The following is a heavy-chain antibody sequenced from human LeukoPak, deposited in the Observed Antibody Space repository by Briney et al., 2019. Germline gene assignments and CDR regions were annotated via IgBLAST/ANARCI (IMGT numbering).Heavy chain of an antibody. V-gene: IGHV1-2*02. CDR2: INPPSGYT. CDR3: ARENSGTYSFDS. Sequence: ASVTVSRKASGYTFTSYDINWVRQAPGQGLEWMGWINPPSGYTNYAPKFQGRVTMTRDTSITTASMELRRLRSDDTAVYYCARENSGTYSFDSWGQGTLVAVSS. D-gene: IGHD1-26*01. CDR1: GYTFTSYD. J-gene: IGHJ4*02.